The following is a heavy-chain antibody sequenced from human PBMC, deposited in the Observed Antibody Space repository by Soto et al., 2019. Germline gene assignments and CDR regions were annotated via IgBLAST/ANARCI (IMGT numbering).Heavy chain of an antibody. Sequence: QVQLVESGGGVVQPGRSLRLSCAASGFTFSSYGMHWVRQAPGKGLEWVAVIWYDGSNKYYADSVKGRFTISRDNSKNTLDLQMNSRRAEDTAVYYCARDQAAAGTAFDYWGQVTLVTVSS. CDR1: GFTFSSYG. J-gene: IGHJ4*02. D-gene: IGHD6-13*01. CDR2: IWYDGSNK. CDR3: ARDQAAAGTAFDY. V-gene: IGHV3-33*01.